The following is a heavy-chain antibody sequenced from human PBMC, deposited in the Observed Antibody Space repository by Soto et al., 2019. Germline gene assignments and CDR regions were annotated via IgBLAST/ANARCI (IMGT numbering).Heavy chain of an antibody. CDR2: IYYSGST. Sequence: PSETLSLTCTVSGGSISSSSYYWGWIRQPPGKWLEWIGSIYYSGSTYYNPSLKSRVTISVDTSKNQFSLKLSSVTAADTAVYYCARHPYYDFWSGYLTHFDYWGQGTLVTVYS. CDR1: GGSISSSSYY. V-gene: IGHV4-39*01. CDR3: ARHPYYDFWSGYLTHFDY. D-gene: IGHD3-3*01. J-gene: IGHJ4*02.